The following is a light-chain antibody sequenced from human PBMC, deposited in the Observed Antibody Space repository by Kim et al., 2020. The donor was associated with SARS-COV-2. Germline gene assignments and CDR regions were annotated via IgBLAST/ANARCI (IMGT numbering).Light chain of an antibody. CDR2: GKN. V-gene: IGLV3-19*01. CDR1: SLRNYY. CDR3: NSRDSSGNHLLV. Sequence: RPTVRSTCQGDSLRNYYASWYQQKPGQAPVLVIYGKNNRPSGIPDRFSGSSSGNIASLTITGAQAEDEADYYCNSRDSSGNHLLVFGGGTKVTVL. J-gene: IGLJ2*01.